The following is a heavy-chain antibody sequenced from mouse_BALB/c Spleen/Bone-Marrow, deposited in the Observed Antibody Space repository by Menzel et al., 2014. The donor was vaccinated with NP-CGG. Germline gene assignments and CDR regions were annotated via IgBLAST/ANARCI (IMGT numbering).Heavy chain of an antibody. CDR2: ITSGGGNT. Sequence: EVKLMESGGGLVKPGGSLKLSCTASGFAFSSCDMPWVRQTPEKGLEWVATITSGGGNTYYPDSVKGRFTISRDNARNTLYLQMSSLRSEDTALYYCARVWDWFAYWGQGTLVTVSA. D-gene: IGHD4-1*01. CDR3: ARVWDWFAY. CDR1: GFAFSSCD. V-gene: IGHV5-9*02. J-gene: IGHJ3*01.